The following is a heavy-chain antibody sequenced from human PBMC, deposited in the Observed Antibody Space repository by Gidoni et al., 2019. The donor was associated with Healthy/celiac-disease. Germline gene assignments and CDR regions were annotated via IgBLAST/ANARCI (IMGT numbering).Heavy chain of an antibody. D-gene: IGHD6-13*01. V-gene: IGHV3-23*01. Sequence: EVQLLESGGGLVQPGGSLRLSCAASGFTFSSYAMSWVRQAPGKGLQGVSGISGIGSGDNTYYTDSVKGRFTIARDNSKNTLYLQMSSLRVEDTALYYCAKTTYSSSWYQGDFQHWGQGTLVTVSS. CDR3: AKTTYSSSWYQGDFQH. CDR1: GFTFSSYA. CDR2: ISGIGSGDNT. J-gene: IGHJ1*01.